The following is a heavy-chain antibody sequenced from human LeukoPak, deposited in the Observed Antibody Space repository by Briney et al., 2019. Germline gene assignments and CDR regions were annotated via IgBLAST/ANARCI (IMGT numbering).Heavy chain of an antibody. D-gene: IGHD3-10*01. CDR1: GFTFNNYW. V-gene: IGHV3-7*01. J-gene: IGHJ3*01. Sequence: GGSLRLSCAASGFTFNNYWMSWVRQAPGKGLEWVANIKQDGSEKYYVDSVKGRFTISRDDSKNRMYLQMNSLRVDDTALYYCARGPDPVVRGPRRAFDLWGQGTRVTVSS. CDR3: ARGPDPVVRGPRRAFDL. CDR2: IKQDGSEK.